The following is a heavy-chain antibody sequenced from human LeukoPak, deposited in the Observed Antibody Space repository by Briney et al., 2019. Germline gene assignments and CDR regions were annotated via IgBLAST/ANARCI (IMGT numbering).Heavy chain of an antibody. CDR3: ARDRRLGDYNDAFDI. CDR1: GFTFSSDS. Sequence: GGSLRLSCAASGFTFSSDSMNWVRQAPGKGLEWVSSISSSSSYIYYADSVKGRFTISRDNAKNSLYLQMNSLRAEDTAVYYCARDRRLGDYNDAFDIWGQGTMVTVSS. CDR2: ISSSSSYI. J-gene: IGHJ3*02. D-gene: IGHD4-17*01. V-gene: IGHV3-21*01.